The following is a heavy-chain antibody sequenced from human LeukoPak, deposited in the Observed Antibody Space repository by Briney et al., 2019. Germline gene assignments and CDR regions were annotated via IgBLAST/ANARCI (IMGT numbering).Heavy chain of an antibody. CDR2: IIPILGIA. D-gene: IGHD5-18*01. CDR3: ARRGYSYDLDY. J-gene: IGHJ4*02. V-gene: IGHV1-69*04. CDR1: GGIFSSYA. Sequence: ASVKVSCKASGGIFSSYAISWVRQAPGQGLEWMGRIIPILGIANYAQKFQGRVTITADTSTSTVYMELSSLRSEDTAVYYCARRGYSYDLDYWGQGTLVTVSS.